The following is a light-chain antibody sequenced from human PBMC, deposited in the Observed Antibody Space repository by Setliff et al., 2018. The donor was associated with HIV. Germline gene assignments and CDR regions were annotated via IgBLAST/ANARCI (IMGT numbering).Light chain of an antibody. J-gene: IGLJ1*01. V-gene: IGLV2-14*01. CDR2: EVR. Sequence: QSVLTQPASVSGSPGQSITISCTGTSSDVGGYSLVSWYQQHPGKAPKLIIYEVRNRPSGVSNRFSGSKPGNTASLTISGLQAEDEADYYCISYATTNTLPFGTGTRSPS. CDR1: SSDVGGYSL. CDR3: ISYATTNTLP.